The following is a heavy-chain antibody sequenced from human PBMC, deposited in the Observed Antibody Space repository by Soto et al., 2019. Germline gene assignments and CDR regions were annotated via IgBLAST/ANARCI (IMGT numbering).Heavy chain of an antibody. CDR2: IIPILGIA. D-gene: IGHD2-15*01. V-gene: IGHV1-69*02. J-gene: IGHJ4*02. Sequence: QVQLVQSGAEVKKPGSSVKVSCKASGGTFSSYTISWVRQAPGQGLEWMGRIIPILGIANYAQKFQGRVTINANKSTSTAYMELRRLRSEDTAVYYCATQAYCSGGSCYPDFWGQGTLVTVSS. CDR3: ATQAYCSGGSCYPDF. CDR1: GGTFSSYT.